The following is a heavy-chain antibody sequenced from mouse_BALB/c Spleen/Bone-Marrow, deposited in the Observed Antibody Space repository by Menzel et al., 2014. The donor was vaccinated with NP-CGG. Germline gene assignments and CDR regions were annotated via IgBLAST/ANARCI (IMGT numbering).Heavy chain of an antibody. Sequence: EVQRVESGGGLVKPGGSLKLSCAASGFTFSSYGMSWVRQTPEKRLDWVASISGGGSTYYPDNVKGRFTISRDNARNILYLQMSGLRSEDTAMYYCARKGWLLFDYWGQGTTLTVSS. CDR2: ISGGGST. J-gene: IGHJ2*01. D-gene: IGHD2-3*01. V-gene: IGHV5-6-5*01. CDR1: GFTFSSYG. CDR3: ARKGWLLFDY.